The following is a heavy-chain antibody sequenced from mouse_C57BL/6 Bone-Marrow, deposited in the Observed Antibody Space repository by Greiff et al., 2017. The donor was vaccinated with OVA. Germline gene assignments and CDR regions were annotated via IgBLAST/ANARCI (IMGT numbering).Heavy chain of an antibody. J-gene: IGHJ2*01. D-gene: IGHD2-3*01. CDR1: GFTFSDYG. V-gene: IGHV5-17*01. Sequence: EVKVEESGGGLVKPGGSLKLSCAASGFTFSDYGMHWVRQAPEKGLEWVAYISSGSSTIYYADTVKGRFTISRDNAKNTLFLQMTSLRSEDTAMYYCARQDGYYADYFDYWGQGTTLTVSS. CDR2: ISSGSSTI. CDR3: ARQDGYYADYFDY.